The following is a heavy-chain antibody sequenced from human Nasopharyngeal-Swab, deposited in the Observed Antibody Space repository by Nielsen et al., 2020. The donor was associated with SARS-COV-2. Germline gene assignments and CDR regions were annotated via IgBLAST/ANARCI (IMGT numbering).Heavy chain of an antibody. Sequence: SVQVSCKASGYTFTGHYMHWVRQAPGQGLEWMGWINPNSGGTNYAQKFQGRVTMTRDTSISTAYMELSRLRSDDTAVYYCARDWHWNYGYYYYGMDVWGQGTTVTVSS. D-gene: IGHD1-7*01. V-gene: IGHV1-2*02. J-gene: IGHJ6*02. CDR2: INPNSGGT. CDR1: GYTFTGHY. CDR3: ARDWHWNYGYYYYGMDV.